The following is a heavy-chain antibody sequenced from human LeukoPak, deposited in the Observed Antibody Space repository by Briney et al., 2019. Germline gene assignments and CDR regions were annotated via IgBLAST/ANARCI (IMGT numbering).Heavy chain of an antibody. CDR2: IYHSGST. CDR1: GYSISSGYY. D-gene: IGHD3-3*01. V-gene: IGHV4-38-2*02. CDR3: ARDFGFWSGYSSFDY. J-gene: IGHJ4*02. Sequence: PPETLSLTCTVSGYSISSGYYWGWIRQPPGKGLEWIGSIYHSGSTYYNPSLKSRVTISVDTSKNQFSLKLSSVTAADTAVYYCARDFGFWSGYSSFDYWGQGTLVTVSS.